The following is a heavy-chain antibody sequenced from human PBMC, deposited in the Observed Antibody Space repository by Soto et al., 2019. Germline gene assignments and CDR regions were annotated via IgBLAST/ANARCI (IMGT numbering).Heavy chain of an antibody. CDR1: GGSFSGYY. D-gene: IGHD5-18*01. Sequence: SETLSLTCAVYGGSFSGYYWSWIRQPPGKGLEWIGEINHSGSTNYNPSLKSRVTISVDTSKNQFSLKLSSVTAADTAVYYCARESPPKLYSYGYISARGYFDYWGQGTLVTVSS. CDR3: ARESPPKLYSYGYISARGYFDY. J-gene: IGHJ4*02. CDR2: INHSGST. V-gene: IGHV4-34*01.